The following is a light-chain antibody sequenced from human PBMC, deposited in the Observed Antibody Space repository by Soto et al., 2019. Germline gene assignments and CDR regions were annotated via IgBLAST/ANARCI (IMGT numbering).Light chain of an antibody. Sequence: IVVTQSPSTLSVSPGEGATLSCRASQSVSSNLAWYQQKPGQTPRLLIYAASTRATGIPARFSGSASGTEFTLTISSLQSKDLAVYYCQHYDNWPRAFGQGSKVDI. J-gene: IGKJ1*01. CDR3: QHYDNWPRA. CDR1: QSVSSN. CDR2: AAS. V-gene: IGKV3-15*01.